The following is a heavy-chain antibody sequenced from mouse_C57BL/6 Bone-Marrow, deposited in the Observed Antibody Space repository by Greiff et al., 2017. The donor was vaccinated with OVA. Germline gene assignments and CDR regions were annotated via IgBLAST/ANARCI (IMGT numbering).Heavy chain of an antibody. J-gene: IGHJ2*01. Sequence: EVQLQQSGPVLVKPGASVKMSCKASGYTFTDYYMNWVKQSHGKSLEWIGVINPYNGGTSYNQKFKGKATLTVDKSSSTAYMELNSLTSEDSAVYYCARYYYGSSYVGENWGQGTTLTVSS. CDR3: ARYYYGSSYVGEN. CDR1: GYTFTDYY. V-gene: IGHV1-19*01. CDR2: INPYNGGT. D-gene: IGHD1-1*01.